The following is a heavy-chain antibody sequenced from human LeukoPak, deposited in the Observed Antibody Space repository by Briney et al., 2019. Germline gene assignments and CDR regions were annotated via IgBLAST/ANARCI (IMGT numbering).Heavy chain of an antibody. Sequence: GGSLRLSCAASGFTFSGSAMHWVRQASGKGLEWVGRIRSKANSYATAYAASVKGRFTISRDDSKNTAYLQMNSLKTEDTAVYYCTSVYVGLVKGCYFDYWGQGTLVTVSS. D-gene: IGHD6-19*01. CDR3: TSVYVGLVKGCYFDY. J-gene: IGHJ4*02. CDR2: IRSKANSYAT. CDR1: GFTFSGSA. V-gene: IGHV3-73*01.